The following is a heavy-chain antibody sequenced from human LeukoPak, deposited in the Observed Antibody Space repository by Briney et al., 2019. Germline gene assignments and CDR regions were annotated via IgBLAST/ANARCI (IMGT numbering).Heavy chain of an antibody. CDR3: ARLGDRSAWYRSRFDY. J-gene: IGHJ4*02. Sequence: GESLKISCKGSGYSFTSYWIGWVRQMPGKGLEWMGIIYPGDSDTRYNPSFQGQVTISADKSITTAYLQWSSLKASDTAMYYCARLGDRSAWYRSRFDYWGQGTLVTVSS. CDR1: GYSFTSYW. CDR2: IYPGDSDT. V-gene: IGHV5-51*01. D-gene: IGHD6-19*01.